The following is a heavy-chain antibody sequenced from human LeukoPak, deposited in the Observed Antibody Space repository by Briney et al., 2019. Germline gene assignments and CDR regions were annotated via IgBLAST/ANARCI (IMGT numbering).Heavy chain of an antibody. CDR1: GFTFSSYA. J-gene: IGHJ4*02. CDR3: ARDPGEVAIDY. D-gene: IGHD4-17*01. Sequence: PGRSLRLSCAASGFTFSSYAMHWVRQAPGKGLEWVAVISYDGSNKYYADSVKGRFTISRDNSKNTLYLQMNSLRAEDTAVYYCARDPGEVAIDYWGQGTLVTVSS. V-gene: IGHV3-30*04. CDR2: ISYDGSNK.